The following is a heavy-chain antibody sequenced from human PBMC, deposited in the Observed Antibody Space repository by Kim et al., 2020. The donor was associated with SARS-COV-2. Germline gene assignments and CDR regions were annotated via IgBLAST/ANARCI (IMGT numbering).Heavy chain of an antibody. CDR2: IDPPDSSV. Sequence: GESLKISCKDSGDSISTYWITWVRQMPGRGLEWMGTIDPPDSSVKYSPSFQGHVTISVDKSLNTAYLQWISLRASDTAMYYCARGDEQSADYLALALWGQGTLVSVSS. CDR3: ARGDEQSADYLALAL. D-gene: IGHD4-17*01. CDR1: GDSISTYW. V-gene: IGHV5-10-1*01. J-gene: IGHJ4*02.